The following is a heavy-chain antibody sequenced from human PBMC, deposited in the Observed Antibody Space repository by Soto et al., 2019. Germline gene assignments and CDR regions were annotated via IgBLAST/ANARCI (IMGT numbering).Heavy chain of an antibody. CDR1: GYTFTSYD. CDR3: ARGPDDDFWSGSWFDP. CDR2: MNPNSGNT. J-gene: IGHJ5*02. V-gene: IGHV1-8*01. Sequence: ASVKVSCKASGYTFTSYDINWVRQATGQGLEWMGWMNPNSGNTGYAQKFQGRVTMTRNTSISTAYMELSSLRSEDTAVYYCARGPDDDFWSGSWFDPWGQGTLVTVSS. D-gene: IGHD3-3*01.